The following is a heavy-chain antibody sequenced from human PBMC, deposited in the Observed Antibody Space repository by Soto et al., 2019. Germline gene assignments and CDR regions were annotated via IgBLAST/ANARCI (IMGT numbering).Heavy chain of an antibody. CDR3: ARGGTLIRGAPQVDWFVP. CDR1: GDTFSNFS. V-gene: IGHV1-69*17. CDR2: IIPLFRLA. J-gene: IGHJ5*02. Sequence: QVQLVQSGAEVKRPGSSVKVSCRASGDTFSNFSVNWVRQAPGQGLEWMGGIIPLFRLADYAQKFQGRLTITADHSTSTTFMELNSLTSEDTAVYYGARGGTLIRGAPQVDWFVPWGQGTLVIVSS. D-gene: IGHD3-10*01.